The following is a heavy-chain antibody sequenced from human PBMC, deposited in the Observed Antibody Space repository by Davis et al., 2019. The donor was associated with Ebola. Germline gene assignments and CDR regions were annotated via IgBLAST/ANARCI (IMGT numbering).Heavy chain of an antibody. D-gene: IGHD3-3*01. J-gene: IGHJ4*02. Sequence: GGSLRLSCAASGFTVSGNSMSWVRQAPGKGLEWVSLIYTDDSPTYADSVKGRVTISRDSSKNTLYLQMNSLRAEDTAVYYCVRETKPFWSDSQYYLDFWGQGTLVTVSS. CDR3: VRETKPFWSDSQYYLDF. V-gene: IGHV3-66*01. CDR1: GFTVSGNS. CDR2: IYTDDSP.